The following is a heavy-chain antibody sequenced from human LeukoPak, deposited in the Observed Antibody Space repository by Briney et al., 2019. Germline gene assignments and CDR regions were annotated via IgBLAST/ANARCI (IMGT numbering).Heavy chain of an antibody. CDR1: GFTFSSHA. CDR3: ARDHDFWSVTDY. CDR2: ISYDGSNK. D-gene: IGHD3-3*01. Sequence: GGSLRLSRAASGFTFSSHAMHWVRQAPGKGLEWVAVISYDGSNKYYADSVKGRFTISRDNSKNTLYLQMNSLRAEDTAVYYCARDHDFWSVTDYWGQGTLVTVSS. J-gene: IGHJ4*02. V-gene: IGHV3-30-3*01.